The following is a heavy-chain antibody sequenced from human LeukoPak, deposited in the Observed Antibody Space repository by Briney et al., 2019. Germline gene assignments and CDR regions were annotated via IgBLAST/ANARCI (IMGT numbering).Heavy chain of an antibody. V-gene: IGHV3-33*01. D-gene: IGHD2-2*01. CDR2: IWYDGSKK. CDR1: GFSFSDHG. CDR3: ARDYCSTTSCLDY. J-gene: IGHJ4*02. Sequence: PGGSLRLPCAAPGFSFSDHGMHWVRQAPGKGLEWVAVIWYDGSKKYFADSVKGRFTISRDDSKNTLYLQMNSLRAEDTAVYYCARDYCSTTSCLDYWGQGTLVTVSS.